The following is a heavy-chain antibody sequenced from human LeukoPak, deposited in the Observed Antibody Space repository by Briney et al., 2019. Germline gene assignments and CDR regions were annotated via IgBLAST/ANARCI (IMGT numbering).Heavy chain of an antibody. CDR3: ARESSYSYFDY. CDR1: GGTFSSYA. J-gene: IGHJ4*02. CDR2: IIPILGIA. D-gene: IGHD6-6*01. V-gene: IGHV1-69*04. Sequence: SVKVSCKASGGTFSSYAISWVRQAPGQGLEWMGRIIPILGIANYAQKFQGRVTITADKSTSTAYMELSSLRSEDTAVYYCARESSYSYFDYWGQGTLVTVSS.